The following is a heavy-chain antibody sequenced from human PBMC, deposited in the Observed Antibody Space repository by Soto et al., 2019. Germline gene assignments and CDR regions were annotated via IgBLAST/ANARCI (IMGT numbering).Heavy chain of an antibody. CDR1: GFTFSNYA. J-gene: IGHJ4*02. CDR3: ASRSSGWYFDY. Sequence: GGSLRLSCAASGFTFSNYAMNWVRQAPGKGLEWVSVISGSGGSTYYADSVKGRFTISRDNSKNTLYLQMNSLRAEDTAVYYCASRSSGWYFDYWGQGTLVTVS. V-gene: IGHV3-23*01. CDR2: ISGSGGST. D-gene: IGHD6-19*01.